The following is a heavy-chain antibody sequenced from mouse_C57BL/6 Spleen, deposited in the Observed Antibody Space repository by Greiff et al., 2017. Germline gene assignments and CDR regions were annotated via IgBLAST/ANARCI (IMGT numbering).Heavy chain of an antibody. CDR2: IYPGSGST. V-gene: IGHV1-55*01. D-gene: IGHD1-1*01. Sequence: QVQLQQPGAELVKPGASVKMSCKASGYTFTSYWITWVKQRPGQGLEWIGDIYPGSGSTNYNEKFKSKATLTVDTSSSTAYMQLSSLTSEDSAVYYCARRGYGSSYGGDYWGQGTTLTVSS. J-gene: IGHJ2*01. CDR1: GYTFTSYW. CDR3: ARRGYGSSYGGDY.